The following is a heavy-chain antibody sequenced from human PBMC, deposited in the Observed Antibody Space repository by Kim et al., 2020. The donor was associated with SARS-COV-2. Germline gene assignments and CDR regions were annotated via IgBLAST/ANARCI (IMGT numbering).Heavy chain of an antibody. CDR3: ARDYPYLDGWISFDY. CDR2: IYYSGST. Sequence: SETLSLTCTVSGDSISSSSYYWGWIRQPPGKGLEWIGSIYYSGSTYYNPSLKSRVTISVDTSKNQFSLKLSSVTAADTAVYYCARDYPYLDGWISFDYWGQGTLVTVSS. J-gene: IGHJ4*02. D-gene: IGHD6-19*01. CDR1: GDSISSSSYY. V-gene: IGHV4-39*07.